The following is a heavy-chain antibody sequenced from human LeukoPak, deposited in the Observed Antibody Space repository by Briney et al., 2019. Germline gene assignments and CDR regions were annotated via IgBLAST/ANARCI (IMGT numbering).Heavy chain of an antibody. CDR2: IKTIAGGGTT. Sequence: GGSLRLSCAASGFTFSNARMSWVRQAPGKGLEWVGRIKTIAGGGTTDYDAPVNGRFTISRDDSKNTLYLQVNSLKTEDTAVYYCTTDNNYGDYGLDYWGQGTLVTVSS. CDR1: GFTFSNAR. V-gene: IGHV3-15*01. D-gene: IGHD4-17*01. CDR3: TTDNNYGDYGLDY. J-gene: IGHJ4*02.